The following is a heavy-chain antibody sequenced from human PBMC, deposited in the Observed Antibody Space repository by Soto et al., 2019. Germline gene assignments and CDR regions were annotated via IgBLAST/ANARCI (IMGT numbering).Heavy chain of an antibody. V-gene: IGHV3-21*06. J-gene: IGHJ4*02. CDR2: ISGIRDYI. Sequence: GSLRLSCAASGFTFSYYPLHWVRRAPGKGLEWVSSISGIRDYIRYADSVKGRFTISRDNAKTSLYLQMNSLTAEDTAVYYCAREGVHNYTEYYFDYWGQGTLVTVSS. CDR3: AREGVHNYTEYYFDY. D-gene: IGHD3-10*01. CDR1: GFTFSYYP.